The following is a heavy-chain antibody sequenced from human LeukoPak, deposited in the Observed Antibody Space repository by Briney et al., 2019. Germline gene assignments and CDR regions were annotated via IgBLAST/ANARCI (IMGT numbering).Heavy chain of an antibody. J-gene: IGHJ4*02. Sequence: GGSLRLSCAASGFTFSSYSMNWVRQAPGKGLEWVSGISSSGLNTYYADSVKGRSTISRDNSNNTLYLQMNSLRAGDTAIYYCAKAIYVEGSLDYWGQGTLVSVSS. V-gene: IGHV3-23*01. CDR2: ISSSGLNT. CDR3: AKAIYVEGSLDY. D-gene: IGHD3-16*01. CDR1: GFTFSSYS.